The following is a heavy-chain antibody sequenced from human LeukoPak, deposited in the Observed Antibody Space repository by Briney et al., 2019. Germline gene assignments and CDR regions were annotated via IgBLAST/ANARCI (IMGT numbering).Heavy chain of an antibody. V-gene: IGHV4-34*01. CDR3: AREVRGVISYYFDY. Sequence: PSETLSLTCAVYGGSFSGYYWSWILQPPGKGLEWIGEINHSGSTNYNPSLKSRVTISVDTSKNQFSLKLSSVTAADTAVYYCAREVRGVISYYFDYWGQGTLVTVSS. J-gene: IGHJ4*02. D-gene: IGHD3-10*01. CDR2: INHSGST. CDR1: GGSFSGYY.